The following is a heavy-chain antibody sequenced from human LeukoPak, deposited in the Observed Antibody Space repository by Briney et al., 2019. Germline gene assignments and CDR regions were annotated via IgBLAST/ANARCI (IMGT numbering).Heavy chain of an antibody. CDR3: ARLFSSSWPPYFDY. D-gene: IGHD6-13*01. CDR1: GFTFSSYS. CDR2: ISSSSSYI. V-gene: IGHV3-21*01. J-gene: IGHJ4*02. Sequence: GGSLRLSCAASGFTFSSYSMNWVRQAPGKGLEWVSSISSSSSYIYYADSVKGRFTISRDNAKNSLYLQMNSLRAEDTAVYYCARLFSSSWPPYFDYWGQGTLVTVSS.